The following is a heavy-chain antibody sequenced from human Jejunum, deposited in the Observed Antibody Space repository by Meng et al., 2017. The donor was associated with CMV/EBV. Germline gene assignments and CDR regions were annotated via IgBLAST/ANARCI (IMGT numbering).Heavy chain of an antibody. V-gene: IGHV5-51*01. CDR1: GYFFTDDG. CDR2: IFPRESDA. J-gene: IGHJ4*02. Sequence: SGYFFTDDGIAWVRRMPGKGRKWKAIIFPRESDAKSNPTGEAQVTISADTSISTAYLQWSSLKPSDTDIYYCARADWAWVTPYYLDFWGRGTLVTVSS. CDR3: ARADWAWVTPYYLDF. D-gene: IGHD2-21*02.